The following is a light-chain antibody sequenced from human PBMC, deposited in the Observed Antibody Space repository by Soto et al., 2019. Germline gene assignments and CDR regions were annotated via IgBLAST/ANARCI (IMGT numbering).Light chain of an antibody. J-gene: IGLJ3*02. CDR2: EDN. CDR1: SGSIASNY. CDR3: HSYDATNQV. V-gene: IGLV6-57*01. Sequence: NFMLTQPHSVSESPGKTVIISCTRSSGSIASNYVRWYQQRPGSSPTTVIYEDNQRPSGVPDRFSGSIDSSSNSASLTISGLETEDEADYFCHSYDATNQVFGGGTKVTVL.